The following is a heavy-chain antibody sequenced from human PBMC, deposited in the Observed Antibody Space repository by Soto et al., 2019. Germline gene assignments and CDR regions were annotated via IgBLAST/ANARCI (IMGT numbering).Heavy chain of an antibody. D-gene: IGHD5-12*01. CDR3: AAGGGLPRYY. CDR2: IFHIGST. Sequence: QLQLQESGSGLVKPSQTLSLTCAVSGGSISSGGYSWSWIRQPPGKGLEWIGYIFHIGSTYYNPPLKSRVTISVDRPKNQFSLKLSSVTAADTAVYYWAAGGGLPRYYWGQGTLVTVSS. V-gene: IGHV4-30-2*01. CDR1: GGSISSGGYS. J-gene: IGHJ4*02.